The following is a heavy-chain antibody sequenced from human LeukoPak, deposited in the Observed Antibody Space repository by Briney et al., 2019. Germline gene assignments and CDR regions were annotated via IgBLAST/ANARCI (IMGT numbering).Heavy chain of an antibody. V-gene: IGHV1-69*05. CDR1: GYTFTSYA. CDR2: VIPIFSTT. D-gene: IGHD6-13*01. Sequence: GASVKVSCKASGYTFTSYAISWVRQAPGQGLEWMGAVIPIFSTTNYAQKFQGRVAITTDESTNTAYMELTSLKSEDTAVYYCARAPPKQLLHLYWGQGTLVTVSS. CDR3: ARAPPKQLLHLY. J-gene: IGHJ4*02.